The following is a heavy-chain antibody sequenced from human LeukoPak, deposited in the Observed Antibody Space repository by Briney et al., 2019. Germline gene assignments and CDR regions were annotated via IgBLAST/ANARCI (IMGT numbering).Heavy chain of an antibody. D-gene: IGHD6-6*01. CDR1: GGSISSYY. CDR3: AREQLVRTGYNWFDP. J-gene: IGHJ5*02. V-gene: IGHV4-4*07. Sequence: SETLSLTCTVSGGSISSYYWSWIRQPAGKGLEWIGRIYTGGSTNYNPSLKSRVTMSVDTSKNQFSLKLSSVTAADTAVYYCAREQLVRTGYNWFDPWGQGTLVTVSS. CDR2: IYTGGST.